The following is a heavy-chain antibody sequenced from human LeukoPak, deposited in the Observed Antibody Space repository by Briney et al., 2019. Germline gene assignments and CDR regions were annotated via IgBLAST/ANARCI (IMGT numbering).Heavy chain of an antibody. CDR1: GGPISSSSYY. Sequence: PSETLSLTCTVSGGPISSSSYYWGWIRQPPGKGLEWIGSIYYSGSTYYNPSLKSRVTISVDTSKNQFPLKLSSVTAADTAVYYCARGDRTTVTYDYWGQGTLVTVSS. CDR2: IYYSGST. J-gene: IGHJ4*02. CDR3: ARGDRTTVTYDY. V-gene: IGHV4-39*01. D-gene: IGHD4-17*01.